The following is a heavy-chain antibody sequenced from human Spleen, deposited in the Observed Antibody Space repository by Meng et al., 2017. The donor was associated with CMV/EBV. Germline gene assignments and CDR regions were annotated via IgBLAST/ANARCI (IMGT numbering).Heavy chain of an antibody. J-gene: IGHJ4*02. CDR2: IDHSGST. CDR3: ARAVGVLWFGELTYFDY. CDR1: GGSCSGYY. D-gene: IGHD3-10*01. V-gene: IGHV4-34*01. Sequence: VQLQQWGAGLLKPSETRSLTCAVYGGSCSGYYWSWIRQPPGKGLEWIGEIDHSGSTNYNPSLKSRVTISVDTSKNQFSLKLSSVTAADTAVYYCARAVGVLWFGELTYFDYWGQGTLVTVSS.